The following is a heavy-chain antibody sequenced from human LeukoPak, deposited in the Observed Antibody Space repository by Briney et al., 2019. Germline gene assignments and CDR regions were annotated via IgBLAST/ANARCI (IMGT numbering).Heavy chain of an antibody. CDR2: IYYSGST. D-gene: IGHD5-24*01. Sequence: SETLSLTCTVSGGSISSYYWSWIRQPPGKGLEWIGYIYYSGSTNYNPSFKSRVTISVDTSKNQFSLKLSSVTAADTAVYYCARDGYNKGDRYFDLWGRGTLVTVSS. CDR1: GGSISSYY. CDR3: ARDGYNKGDRYFDL. J-gene: IGHJ2*01. V-gene: IGHV4-59*01.